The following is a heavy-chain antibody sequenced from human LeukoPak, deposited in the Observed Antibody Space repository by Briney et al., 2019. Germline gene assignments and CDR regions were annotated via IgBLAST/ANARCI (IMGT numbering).Heavy chain of an antibody. J-gene: IGHJ5*01. CDR2: INPDSGGT. Sequence: ASVKVSCKASGYSFTDYCIHWVRQAPGQGLEWMGWINPDSGGTNYAQKFQGGVTMTRDTSIRTVYMYLSRLRSDDAAIYYCTREVRVGNWFDSWGQGTLVTVSS. D-gene: IGHD2-15*01. CDR3: TREVRVGNWFDS. CDR1: GYSFTDYC. V-gene: IGHV1-2*02.